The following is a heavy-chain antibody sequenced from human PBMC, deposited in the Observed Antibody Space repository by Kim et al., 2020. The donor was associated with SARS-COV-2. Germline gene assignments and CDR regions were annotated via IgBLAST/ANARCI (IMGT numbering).Heavy chain of an antibody. CDR2: T. Sequence: TYYTPSLKSRVTISVHTSKNQFSLKLSSVTAADTAVYYCARGERYGMDVWGQGTTVTVSS. D-gene: IGHD2-21*01. J-gene: IGHJ6*02. V-gene: IGHV4-39*01. CDR3: ARGERYGMDV.